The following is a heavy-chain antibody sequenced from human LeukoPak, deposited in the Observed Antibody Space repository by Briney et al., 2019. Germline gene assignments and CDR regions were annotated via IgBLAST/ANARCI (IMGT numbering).Heavy chain of an antibody. V-gene: IGHV4-59*01. D-gene: IGHD2-2*01. Sequence: SETLSLTCTVSGGSINKYYGSWIRQPPGKGLEWIGYIDDSGGTNYNPSLKSRVTMSVDTSKNQFSLKLSSVTAADTAVYYCTRDFTNRGGWFDPWGQGTLVTVSS. CDR2: IDDSGGT. CDR3: TRDFTNRGGWFDP. CDR1: GGSINKYY. J-gene: IGHJ5*02.